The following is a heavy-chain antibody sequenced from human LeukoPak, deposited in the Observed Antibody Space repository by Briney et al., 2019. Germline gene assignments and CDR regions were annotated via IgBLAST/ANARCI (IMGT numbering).Heavy chain of an antibody. CDR2: IYYSGST. D-gene: IGHD1-26*01. J-gene: IGHJ6*03. Sequence: SETLSLTCTVSGGSISSSSYYWGWIRQPPGKGLEWIGSIYYSGSTYYNPSLKSRVTISVDTSKNQFSLKLSSVTAADTAVYYCAREGGSYQLGDYYYYMDVWGKGTTVTISS. V-gene: IGHV4-39*07. CDR1: GGSISSSSYY. CDR3: AREGGSYQLGDYYYYMDV.